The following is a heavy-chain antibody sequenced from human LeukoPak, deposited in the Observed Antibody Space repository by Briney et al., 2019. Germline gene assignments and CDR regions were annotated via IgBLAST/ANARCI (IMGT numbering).Heavy chain of an antibody. CDR2: IYYSGST. J-gene: IGHJ3*02. Sequence: SETLSLTCTVSAYSISSGYYWGWIRQPPGKGLEWIGSIYYSGSTYYNPSLKSRVTISVDTSKNQFSLKLSSVTAADTAVYYCARSSTVVTPDAFDIWGQGTMVTVSS. CDR3: ARSSTVVTPDAFDI. CDR1: AYSISSGYY. D-gene: IGHD4-23*01. V-gene: IGHV4-38-2*02.